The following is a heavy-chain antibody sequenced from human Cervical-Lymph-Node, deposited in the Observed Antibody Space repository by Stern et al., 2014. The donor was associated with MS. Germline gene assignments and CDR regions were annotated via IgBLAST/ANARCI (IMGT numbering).Heavy chain of an antibody. CDR1: GFTFSSYG. V-gene: IGHV3-30*18. Sequence: VQLVESGGGVVQPGRSLRLTCTVSGFTFSSYGMHWVRQAPGTGLEWVSVXSYDGSDTYYAESVKGRFTISRDNTKNTLYLEMRRLRREDTAVYYCVKRGITEVRGVRLGDYWGPGTLVIVSS. CDR2: XSYDGSDT. D-gene: IGHD3-10*01. J-gene: IGHJ4*02. CDR3: VKRGITEVRGVRLGDY.